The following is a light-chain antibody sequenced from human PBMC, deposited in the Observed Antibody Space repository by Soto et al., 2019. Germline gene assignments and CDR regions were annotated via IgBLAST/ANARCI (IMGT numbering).Light chain of an antibody. CDR2: GAS. CDR1: QSVSSY. V-gene: IGKV3-20*01. Sequence: EIVLTQSPGTLSLSPGERATLSCRASQSVSSYLAWYQQKPGQAPRLLIYGASNRATGTPDRFSGSGSGTDFTLTISRLEPEDFAVYYCQQYGSSGTFGQGTKVDI. J-gene: IGKJ1*01. CDR3: QQYGSSGT.